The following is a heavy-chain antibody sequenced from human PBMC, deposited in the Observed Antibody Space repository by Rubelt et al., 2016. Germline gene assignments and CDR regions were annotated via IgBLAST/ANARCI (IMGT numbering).Heavy chain of an antibody. Sequence: QVQLVQSGAEVKKPGASVKVSCKASGYTFTTYGITWVRQDPGQGLEWKGGIIPRIGVANYGQNFQGRLTITADNSTSTSYMELRSLRSEDPASYYCARAKQNILMVVGDTPAHDAFNFWGQGTKVIVSS. D-gene: IGHD3-9*01. CDR3: ARAKQNILMVVGDTPAHDAFNF. CDR2: IIPRIGVA. V-gene: IGHV1-69*10. CDR1: GYTFTTYG. J-gene: IGHJ3*01.